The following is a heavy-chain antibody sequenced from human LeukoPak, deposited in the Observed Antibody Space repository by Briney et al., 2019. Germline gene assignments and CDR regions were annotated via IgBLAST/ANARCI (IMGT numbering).Heavy chain of an antibody. J-gene: IGHJ4*02. D-gene: IGHD5/OR15-5a*01. V-gene: IGHV3-23*01. CDR2: SSFGGGTT. CDR1: GFTFNSYA. CDR3: AKSMSTSRSGLDS. Sequence: GGSLRLSCAASGFTFNSYAISWVRQAPGKGLEWISGSSFGGGTTYYADSVKGRFTISRDNSKNTLSLQMNSLRVEDTAVYYCAKSMSTSRSGLDSWGQGTLVTVSS.